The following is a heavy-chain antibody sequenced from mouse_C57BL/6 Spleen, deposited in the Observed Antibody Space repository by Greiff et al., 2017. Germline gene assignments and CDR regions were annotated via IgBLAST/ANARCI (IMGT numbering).Heavy chain of an antibody. CDR3: ARSYNPGDYAMDY. D-gene: IGHD1-3*01. V-gene: IGHV1-7*01. CDR1: GYTFTSYW. CDR2: INPSSGYT. J-gene: IGHJ4*01. Sequence: QVQLQQSGAELAKPGASVKLSCKASGYTFTSYWMHWVKQRPGQGLEWIGYINPSSGYTKYNEKFKDKATLTADKSSSTAYMQLSSLTYEDSAVYYCARSYNPGDYAMDYWGQGTSVTVSS.